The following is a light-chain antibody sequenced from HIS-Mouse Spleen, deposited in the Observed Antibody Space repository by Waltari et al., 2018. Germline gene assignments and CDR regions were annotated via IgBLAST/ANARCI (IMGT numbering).Light chain of an antibody. CDR3: QAWDSSTYV. J-gene: IGLJ1*01. CDR1: KLGAKY. Sequence: SYVLTQPPSVSVAPGKTARITCSGDKLGAKYACWYQQKPGQSPVLVIYQDSKRPSGIPERFSGSNSGNTATLTISGTQAMDEADYYCQAWDSSTYVFGTGTKVTVL. CDR2: QDS. V-gene: IGLV3-1*01.